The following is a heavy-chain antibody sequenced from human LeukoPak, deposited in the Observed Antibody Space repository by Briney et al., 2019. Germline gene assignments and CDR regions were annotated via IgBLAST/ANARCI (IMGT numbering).Heavy chain of an antibody. J-gene: IGHJ6*02. CDR1: GGSISSSSHY. CDR3: ARHDCSTTSYQYFYGMDV. CDR2: IYYSGTT. V-gene: IGHV4-39*01. D-gene: IGHD2-2*01. Sequence: KASETLSLTCTVSGGSISSSSHYWGWIRQPPGKGPEWIGTIYYSGTTYYNPSLKSRVTISVDTSKNQFSLKLTSVTATDTAVYYCARHDCSTTSYQYFYGMDVWGQGTTVTVSS.